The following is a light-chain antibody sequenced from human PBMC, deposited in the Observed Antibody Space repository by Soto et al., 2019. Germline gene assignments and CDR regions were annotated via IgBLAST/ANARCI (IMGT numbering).Light chain of an antibody. CDR2: DVS. V-gene: IGLV2-14*01. Sequence: QSALTQPASVSGSPGQSITISCTGTSSDGGGYNYVSWYQQHPGKAPKLMIYDVSNRPSGVSNRFSGSKSGNTASLTISGLHAEDEADYYCSSYTSSSTPFVFGTGTKLTVL. CDR3: SSYTSSSTPFV. CDR1: SSDGGGYNY. J-gene: IGLJ1*01.